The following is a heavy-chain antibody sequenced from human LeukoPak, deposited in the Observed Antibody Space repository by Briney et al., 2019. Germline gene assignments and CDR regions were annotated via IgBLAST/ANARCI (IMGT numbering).Heavy chain of an antibody. V-gene: IGHV3-23*01. J-gene: IGHJ4*02. D-gene: IGHD1-26*01. CDR3: AKEKEWELQYYFDY. CDR1: GFTFSSYA. Sequence: GGSLRLSCAASGFTFSSYAMSWVRQAPGKGLEWVSAISGSGGSTYYADSVKGRFTISRDNSKNTLHLQMNSLGAEDTAVYYCAKEKEWELQYYFDYWGQGTLVTVSS. CDR2: ISGSGGST.